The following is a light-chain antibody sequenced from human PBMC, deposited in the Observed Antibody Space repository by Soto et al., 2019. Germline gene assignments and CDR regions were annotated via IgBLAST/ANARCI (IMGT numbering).Light chain of an antibody. CDR3: QQRSSWPFT. Sequence: EIVMTQSPATLSVSPGERATLSCRASQSVSSNLAWYQQKPGQAPRLLIYGASTRATGIPARFSGSGSGTDFTLSISSLEPEDFAVYYCQQRSSWPFTFGPGTKVDIK. CDR2: GAS. V-gene: IGKV3-11*01. CDR1: QSVSSN. J-gene: IGKJ3*01.